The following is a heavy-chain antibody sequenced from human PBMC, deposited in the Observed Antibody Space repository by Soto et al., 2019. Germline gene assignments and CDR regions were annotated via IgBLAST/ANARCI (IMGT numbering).Heavy chain of an antibody. J-gene: IGHJ5*02. V-gene: IGHV1-69*02. CDR1: GGTFSSYT. D-gene: IGHD2-15*01. CDR3: ATPGAAYCSGGSCYGVGWFDP. Sequence: GASVKVSCKASGGTFSSYTVSWVRQAPGQGLEWMGRIIPILGIANYAQKFQGRVTITADKSTSTAYMELSSLRSEDTAVYYCATPGAAYCSGGSCYGVGWFDPWGQGTLVTVSS. CDR2: IIPILGIA.